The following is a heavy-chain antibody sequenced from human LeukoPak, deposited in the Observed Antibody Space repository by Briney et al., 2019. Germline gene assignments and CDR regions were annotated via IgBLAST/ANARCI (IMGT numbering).Heavy chain of an antibody. CDR1: GGSISSYY. CDR2: IYYSGST. V-gene: IGHV4-59*08. Sequence: SETLSLTCTVSGGSISSYYWSWIRQPPGKGLGWIGYIYYSGSTNYNPSLKSRVTISVDTSKNQFSLKLSSVTAADTAVYYCARHQKYYYGSEPGGWFDPWGQGTLVTVSS. D-gene: IGHD3-10*01. J-gene: IGHJ5*02. CDR3: ARHQKYYYGSEPGGWFDP.